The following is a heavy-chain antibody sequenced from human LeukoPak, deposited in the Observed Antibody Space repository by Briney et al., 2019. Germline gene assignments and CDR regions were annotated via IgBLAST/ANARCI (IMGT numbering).Heavy chain of an antibody. Sequence: PGGSLRLSCAASGFTFSDYYMTWIRQAPGKGLEWVSYISSRGSTIYYADSVKGRFTISRDNAKNSLYLQMNSLGAEDTAVYYCARDQGYDILTGFLDYYYSGMDVWGQGTTVTVSS. CDR2: ISSRGSTI. D-gene: IGHD3-9*01. J-gene: IGHJ6*02. CDR1: GFTFSDYY. V-gene: IGHV3-11*01. CDR3: ARDQGYDILTGFLDYYYSGMDV.